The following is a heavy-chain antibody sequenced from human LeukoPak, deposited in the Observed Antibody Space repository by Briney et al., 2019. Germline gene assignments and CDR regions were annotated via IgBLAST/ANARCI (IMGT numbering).Heavy chain of an antibody. CDR3: ARDSPRYCSSTSCSVDY. V-gene: IGHV3-21*01. CDR2: ISSSSSYI. D-gene: IGHD2-2*01. CDR1: GFTFSSYG. Sequence: GGSLRLSCAASGFTFSSYGMHWVRQAPGKGLEWVSSISSSSSYIYYADSVKGRFTISRDNAKNSLYLQMNSLRAEDTAVYYCARDSPRYCSSTSCSVDYWGQGTLVTVSS. J-gene: IGHJ4*02.